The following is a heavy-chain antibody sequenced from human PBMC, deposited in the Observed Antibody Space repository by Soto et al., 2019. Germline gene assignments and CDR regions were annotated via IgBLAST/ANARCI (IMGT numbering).Heavy chain of an antibody. V-gene: IGHV1-18*01. CDR2: ISPYNGDT. Sequence: QVQLVQSGTEVKKPGASVMVSCKTSGYTLTSYGISWVRQAPGQGLEWMGLISPYNGDTIYARKFQGRVIVTADTATSTVYMELRSLRSDDTAVYYCVRDASSGYRGWWDPWGQGTLVTVSS. J-gene: IGHJ5*02. CDR1: GYTLTSYG. D-gene: IGHD5-18*01. CDR3: VRDASSGYRGWWDP.